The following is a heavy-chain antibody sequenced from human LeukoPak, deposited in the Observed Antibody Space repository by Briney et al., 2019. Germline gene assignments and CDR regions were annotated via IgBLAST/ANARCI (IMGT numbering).Heavy chain of an antibody. J-gene: IGHJ4*02. CDR1: GFTFSSYW. D-gene: IGHD1-20*01. Sequence: GGSLRLSCAASGFTFSSYWMSWVRRAPGKGLEWVANIKQDGSEKYYVDSVKGRFTISRDNAKNSLYLQMNSLRAEDTAVYYCAGDNWNDGVMRYFDYWGQGTLVTVSS. V-gene: IGHV3-7*03. CDR3: AGDNWNDGVMRYFDY. CDR2: IKQDGSEK.